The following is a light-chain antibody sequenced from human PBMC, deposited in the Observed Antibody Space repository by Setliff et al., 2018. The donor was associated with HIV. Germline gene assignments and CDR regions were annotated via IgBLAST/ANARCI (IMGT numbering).Light chain of an antibody. CDR1: SSDVGSYDY. V-gene: IGLV2-18*02. J-gene: IGLJ1*01. Sequence: QSVLIQPPSVSGSPGQSVTISCTGTSSDVGSYDYVSWYQQHPGTVPKPMIYNVNTQPSGVPDRFSGSKSGNTASMTISGLQAEDEADYYCSSYTIRNTLLFGTGTKVT. CDR3: SSYTIRNTLL. CDR2: NVN.